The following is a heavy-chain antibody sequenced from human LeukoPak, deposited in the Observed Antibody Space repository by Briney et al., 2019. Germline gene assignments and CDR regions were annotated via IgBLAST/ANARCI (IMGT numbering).Heavy chain of an antibody. CDR1: GFTFSTYA. D-gene: IGHD4-17*01. V-gene: IGHV3-23*01. Sequence: GGSLRLSCAASGFTFSTYAMSWVRQAPGKGLDWVSTISDGGSDTHYADSVKGRFTISRDDSKNTLYLQMNSLRAEDTAVYYCAKALYDDYGRFDGWGQGTLVTVSS. CDR2: ISDGGSDT. J-gene: IGHJ4*02. CDR3: AKALYDDYGRFDG.